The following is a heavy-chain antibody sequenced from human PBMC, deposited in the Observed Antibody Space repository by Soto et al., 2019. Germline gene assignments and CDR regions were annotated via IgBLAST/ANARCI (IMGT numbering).Heavy chain of an antibody. J-gene: IGHJ4*02. Sequence: GSLRLSCAASGFTFSSYAMSWVRQAPGKGLEWVSTISGSGGSTYYGDSVKGRFTISRDNPKNTLYLQMNSLRAEDTAVYYCAKDNYYGSGSYYLLFDYWGQGTLVTVSS. D-gene: IGHD3-10*01. CDR2: ISGSGGST. CDR3: AKDNYYGSGSYYLLFDY. CDR1: GFTFSSYA. V-gene: IGHV3-23*01.